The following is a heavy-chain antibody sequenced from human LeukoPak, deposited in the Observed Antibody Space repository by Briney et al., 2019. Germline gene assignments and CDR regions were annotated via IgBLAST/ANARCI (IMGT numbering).Heavy chain of an antibody. CDR2: IYYGGNT. CDR3: ARHDSSGPYNAFDI. D-gene: IGHD3-22*01. J-gene: IGHJ3*02. V-gene: IGHV4-39*01. CDR1: GVSISRYY. Sequence: SETLSLTRTVSGVSISRYYWSWLRQPPGEGLGWIGSIYYGGNTYYNPSLKSRVTMSVDTSKNQFSLNLSSVPAADTAVYYCARHDSSGPYNAFDIWGQGTMVTVSS.